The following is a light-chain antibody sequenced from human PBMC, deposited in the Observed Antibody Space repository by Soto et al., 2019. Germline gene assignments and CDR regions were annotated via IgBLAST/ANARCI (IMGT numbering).Light chain of an antibody. J-gene: IGKJ1*01. CDR2: DVS. V-gene: IGKV1-5*01. CDR3: QQYNSYSWT. Sequence: DIKLTQSPSTLSASVGDRVIITCRASQSISRRLAWYQQKPGKAPRLLMYDVSTLESGVPSRFRGSGSGTEFTLTINSLQPDDYATYYCQQYNSYSWTFGHGTKVDIK. CDR1: QSISRR.